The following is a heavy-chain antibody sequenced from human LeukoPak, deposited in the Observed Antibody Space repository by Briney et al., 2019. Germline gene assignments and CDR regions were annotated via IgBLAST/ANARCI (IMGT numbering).Heavy chain of an antibody. Sequence: GSLRLSCAASGFTFSSYWMSWVRLPPGKGLEWIGEINHSGSTNYNPSLKSRVTISLDTPKNQFSLKLNSVTPADTAVYYCARDYFESTWNDEVLDPWGQGTLVTVSS. CDR3: ARDYFESTWNDEVLDP. CDR1: GFTFSSYW. V-gene: IGHV4-34*01. J-gene: IGHJ5*02. CDR2: INHSGST. D-gene: IGHD1-1*01.